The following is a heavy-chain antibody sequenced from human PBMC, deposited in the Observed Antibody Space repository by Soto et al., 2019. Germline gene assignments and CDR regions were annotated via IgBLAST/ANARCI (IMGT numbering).Heavy chain of an antibody. D-gene: IGHD2-21*01. CDR1: GFSFSDYS. Sequence: EVQLVESGGGLVKPGGSLRLSCAASGFSFSDYSMNWVRQAPGKGLEWVSSISGSSSYIYYEDSLKGRVTVSRDNAEKSLYLQMTSLRAEDTAVYYCARDGAYCGGTGCRDYCHYVAVWGKGTTVTVSS. V-gene: IGHV3-21*01. CDR2: ISGSSSYI. CDR3: ARDGAYCGGTGCRDYCHYVAV. J-gene: IGHJ6*03.